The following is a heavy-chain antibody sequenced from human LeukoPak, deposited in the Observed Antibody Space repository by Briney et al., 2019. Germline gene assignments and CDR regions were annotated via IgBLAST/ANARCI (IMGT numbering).Heavy chain of an antibody. CDR3: ARGAGIWSGYSRFDY. J-gene: IGHJ4*02. CDR1: GGPFSGYY. CDR2: INHSGST. Sequence: SETLSLTCAVYGGPFSGYYWSWIRQPPGKGLEWIGEINHSGSTNYNPSLKSRVTISVDTSKNQFSLKLSSVTAADTAVYYCARGAGIWSGYSRFDYWGQGTLVTVSS. D-gene: IGHD3-3*01. V-gene: IGHV4-34*01.